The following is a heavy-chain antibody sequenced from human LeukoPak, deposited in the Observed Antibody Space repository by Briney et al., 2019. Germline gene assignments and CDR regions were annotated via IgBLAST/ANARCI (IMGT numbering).Heavy chain of an antibody. D-gene: IGHD1-26*01. J-gene: IGHJ4*02. CDR1: GFTFSSYA. V-gene: IGHV3-23*01. Sequence: GGSLRLSCAASGFTFSSYAMSWVRQAPGKGLEWVSAISGSDGSTYYADSVKGRFTISRDNSKNTLYLQMNSLGAEDTAVYYCAKALWYSGSYLANYWGQGTLVTVSS. CDR3: AKALWYSGSYLANY. CDR2: ISGSDGST.